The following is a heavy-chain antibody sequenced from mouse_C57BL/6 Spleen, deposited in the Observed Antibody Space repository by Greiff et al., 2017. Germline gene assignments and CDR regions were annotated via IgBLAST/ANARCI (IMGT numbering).Heavy chain of an antibody. V-gene: IGHV1-26*01. J-gene: IGHJ3*01. Sequence: EVQLQQSGPELVKPGASVKISCKASGYTFTDYYMNWVKQSHGKSLEWIGDINPNNGGTSYRQKFKGKATLTVDKSSSTAYMYLRSLTSEDSAVYNCARGGLLPAYWGQGTLVTVSA. CDR2: INPNNGGT. CDR3: ARGGLLPAY. D-gene: IGHD2-3*01. CDR1: GYTFTDYY.